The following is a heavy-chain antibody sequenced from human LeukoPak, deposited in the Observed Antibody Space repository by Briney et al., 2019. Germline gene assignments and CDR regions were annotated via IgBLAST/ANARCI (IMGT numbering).Heavy chain of an antibody. V-gene: IGHV3-21*01. Sequence: KPGGSLRLSCAASGFTFSSYSMNWVRQAPGKGPEWVSCISSTSRYINYTESVKGRFTISRDNAKNSLYLQMSSLRVEDTAVYHCATLGPTGGDFTYNWFDPWGQGTLVTVSS. CDR2: ISSTSRYI. CDR3: ATLGPTGGDFTYNWFDP. CDR1: GFTFSSYS. J-gene: IGHJ5*02. D-gene: IGHD2-21*02.